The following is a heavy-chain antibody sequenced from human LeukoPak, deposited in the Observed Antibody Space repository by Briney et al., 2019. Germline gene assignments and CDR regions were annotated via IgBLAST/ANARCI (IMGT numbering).Heavy chain of an antibody. D-gene: IGHD2-2*01. CDR2: IKSKTDGGTT. Sequence: GGSLRLSCAASGFTFSNAWMSWVRQAPGKGLEWVGRIKSKTDGGTTDYAAPVKGRFTISRDDSKNTLYLQMNSLKTEDTAVYYCTTDPGTPVLGPDCSSTSCCIRDYWGQGTLVTVSS. J-gene: IGHJ4*02. CDR1: GFTFSNAW. V-gene: IGHV3-15*01. CDR3: TTDPGTPVLGPDCSSTSCCIRDY.